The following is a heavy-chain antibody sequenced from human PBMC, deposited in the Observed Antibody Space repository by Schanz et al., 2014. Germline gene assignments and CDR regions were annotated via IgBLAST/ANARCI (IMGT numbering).Heavy chain of an antibody. CDR3: ARDGEAAAGCDY. D-gene: IGHD6-13*01. CDR1: GYTFTSYD. CDR2: MNSKTGNT. Sequence: QVQLVQSGAEVKKPGASVKVSCKASGYTFTSYDINWVRQATGQGLEWMGWMNSKTGNTGYAQRFQGRVTMTRNTSITTAYWELSSLRSGDTAVYYGARDGEAAAGCDYWGQGTLVTVSS. J-gene: IGHJ4*02. V-gene: IGHV1-8*01.